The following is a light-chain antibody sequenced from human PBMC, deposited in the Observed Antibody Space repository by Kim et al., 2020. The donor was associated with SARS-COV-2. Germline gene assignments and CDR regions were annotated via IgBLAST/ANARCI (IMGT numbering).Light chain of an antibody. CDR2: GAS. Sequence: ASEGDRDTITGRASQGISHSLAWYRQKPGKVPMLLIYGASTLQSGVPSRFSGSGYGTDFTLTISSLQPEDAATYYCQKYDSAPWTFGQGTKVDIK. CDR1: QGISHS. J-gene: IGKJ1*01. V-gene: IGKV1-27*01. CDR3: QKYDSAPWT.